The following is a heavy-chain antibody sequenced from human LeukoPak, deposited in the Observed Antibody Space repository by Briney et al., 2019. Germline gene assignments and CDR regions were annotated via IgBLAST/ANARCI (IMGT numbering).Heavy chain of an antibody. V-gene: IGHV4-59*08. J-gene: IGHJ4*02. Sequence: PSETLSLTCTVSGGSISSYYWSWIRQPAGKGLEWIGTIFHSGSTYYNPSLKSRVTISVDTSKNQFSLKLNSVTAADTAVYYCARTGGSIYYFDYWGQGTLVTVSS. CDR1: GGSISSYY. CDR3: ARTGGSIYYFDY. CDR2: IFHSGST. D-gene: IGHD3-16*01.